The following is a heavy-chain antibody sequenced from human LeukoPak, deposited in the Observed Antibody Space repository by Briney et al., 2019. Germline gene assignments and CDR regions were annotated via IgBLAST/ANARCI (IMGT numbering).Heavy chain of an antibody. J-gene: IGHJ6*02. V-gene: IGHV3-53*01. CDR3: ARDQATMIRNGFDV. Sequence: GGSLRLSCAASGFTVSSNYINWVRQAPGKGLEWVSVLYSGGDTYYADSVKGRFTVSRDNSKNTLYLQMNSLGAEDTAVYYCARDQATMIRNGFDVWGQGTAVTVSS. D-gene: IGHD3-10*01. CDR2: LYSGGDT. CDR1: GFTVSSNY.